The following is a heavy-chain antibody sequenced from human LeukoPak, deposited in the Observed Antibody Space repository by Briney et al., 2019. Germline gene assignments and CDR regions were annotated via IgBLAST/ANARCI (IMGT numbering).Heavy chain of an antibody. CDR3: ARVSGCSGGICTSLKY. CDR2: ISYDGTNK. D-gene: IGHD2-15*01. CDR1: GFTFSSYE. J-gene: IGHJ4*02. Sequence: GGSLRLSCAASGFTFSSYEMHWVRQAPGKGLEWVALISYDGTNKYYADSAKGRFTVSRDNSNNTVFLQMHSLSAEDTAVYYCARVSGCSGGICTSLKYWGQGTLVTISS. V-gene: IGHV3-30*04.